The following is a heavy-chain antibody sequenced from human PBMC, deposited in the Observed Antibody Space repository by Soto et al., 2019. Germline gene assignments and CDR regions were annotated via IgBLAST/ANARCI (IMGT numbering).Heavy chain of an antibody. CDR1: GGTFSSYA. V-gene: IGHV1-69*13. Sequence: GASVKVSCKASGGTFSSYAISWVRQAPGQGLGCMGGIIPIFGTANYAQKFQGRVTITADESTSTAYMELSSLRSEDTAVYYCARHLSGYCGGDCYSPGWFDPWGQGTLVTVSS. CDR2: IIPIFGTA. J-gene: IGHJ5*02. CDR3: ARHLSGYCGGDCYSPGWFDP. D-gene: IGHD2-21*02.